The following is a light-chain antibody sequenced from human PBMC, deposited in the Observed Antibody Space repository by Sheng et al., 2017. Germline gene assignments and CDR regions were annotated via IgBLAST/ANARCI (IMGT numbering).Light chain of an antibody. Sequence: EIALTQSPGTLSLSPGERATLSCRASQSVGSDYVAWYQQKPGQAPRLLIYDSSNRATGIPARFSGSGSGTDFTLTINSLEPEDFAVYYCQQRSNWPPTFGPGTKVDIK. J-gene: IGKJ3*01. CDR3: QQRSNWPPT. CDR2: DSS. CDR1: QSVGSDY. V-gene: IGKV3-11*01.